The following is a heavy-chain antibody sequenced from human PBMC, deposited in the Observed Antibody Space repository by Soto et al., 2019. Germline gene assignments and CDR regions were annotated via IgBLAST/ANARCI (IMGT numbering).Heavy chain of an antibody. CDR2: MNSDGSTR. CDR3: ARDRLGFGEVNWFDL. J-gene: IGHJ5*02. D-gene: IGHD3-10*01. V-gene: IGHV3-74*03. Sequence: EVQLVESGGGLVQPGGSLRLSCAASGFTFSNYWIHWVRQVPGKGLVWVSRMNSDGSTRTYAESVRGRFTISRDNAKNTLYLQMNSLRADDTGVYYCARDRLGFGEVNWFDLWGQGTLVTVSS. CDR1: GFTFSNYW.